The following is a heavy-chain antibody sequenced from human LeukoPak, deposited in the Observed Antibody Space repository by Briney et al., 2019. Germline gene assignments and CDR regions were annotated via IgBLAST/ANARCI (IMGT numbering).Heavy chain of an antibody. J-gene: IGHJ5*02. D-gene: IGHD6-19*01. CDR1: GFTFSDYY. CDR2: ISSSGSTI. Sequence: PGGSLRLSCAASGFTFSDYYMSSIHQAPGKGLEWVSYISSSGSTIYYADSVKARFTISRDNAKNSLYLQMNSLRAEDTAVYYCARDPSSGWYLKGWFDPWGQGTLVTVSS. V-gene: IGHV3-11*04. CDR3: ARDPSSGWYLKGWFDP.